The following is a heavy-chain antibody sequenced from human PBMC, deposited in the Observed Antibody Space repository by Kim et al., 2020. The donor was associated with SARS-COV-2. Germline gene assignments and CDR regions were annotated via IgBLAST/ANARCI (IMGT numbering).Heavy chain of an antibody. CDR1: GYTFTSYH. V-gene: IGHV1-46*01. J-gene: IGHJ3*02. CDR2: INPSGGST. CDR3: ARTPRESYYDSSGLGGAFDI. Sequence: ASVKVSCKASGYTFTSYHMHWVRQAPGQGLEWMGIINPSGGSTSYAQKFQGRVTMTRDTSTSTVYMELSSLRSEDTAVYYCARTPRESYYDSSGLGGAFDIWGQGTMVTVSS. D-gene: IGHD3-22*01.